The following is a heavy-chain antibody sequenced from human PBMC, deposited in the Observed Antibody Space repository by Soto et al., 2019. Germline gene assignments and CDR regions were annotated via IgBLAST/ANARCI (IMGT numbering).Heavy chain of an antibody. CDR3: ARDPHSGYDYDCYYYGMDV. J-gene: IGHJ6*02. CDR1: GFTFSSYG. V-gene: IGHV3-33*01. D-gene: IGHD5-12*01. CDR2: IWYDGSNK. Sequence: PGGSLRLSCAASGFTFSSYGMHWVRQAPGKGLEWVAVIWYDGSNKYYADSVKGRFTISRDNSKNTLYLQMNSLRAEDTAVYYCARDPHSGYDYDCYYYGMDVWGQGTTVTVSS.